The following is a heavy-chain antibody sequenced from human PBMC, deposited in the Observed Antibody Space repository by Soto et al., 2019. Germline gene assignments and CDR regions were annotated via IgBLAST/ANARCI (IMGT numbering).Heavy chain of an antibody. CDR3: ARDRFGRATVVPDDAFDI. J-gene: IGHJ3*02. V-gene: IGHV1-18*01. Sequence: QVQLEQSGAEVKKPGASVRVSCEVSGYSITTYGTSWVRQAPGQGLEWMGWISGYNGKPRYAQKFQGRFTMTTDASTSTASMELKSRRFDDSAIYFCARDRFGRATVVPDDAFDIWGQGTMVTVSS. D-gene: IGHD3-10*01. CDR2: ISGYNGKP. CDR1: GYSITTYG.